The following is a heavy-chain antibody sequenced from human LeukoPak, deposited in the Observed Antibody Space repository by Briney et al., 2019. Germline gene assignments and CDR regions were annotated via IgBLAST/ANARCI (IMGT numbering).Heavy chain of an antibody. CDR2: INSDGSTT. CDR3: ATSRTFDY. Sequence: HAGGSLRLSCAASGFTFSSYWMHWVRQAPGKGLVWVSRINSDGSTTSYADSVEGRFTISRDNTKNTLYLQMNSLRAEDTAMYYCATSRTFDYWGQGTLVTVSS. D-gene: IGHD1-1*01. J-gene: IGHJ4*02. CDR1: GFTFSSYW. V-gene: IGHV3-74*01.